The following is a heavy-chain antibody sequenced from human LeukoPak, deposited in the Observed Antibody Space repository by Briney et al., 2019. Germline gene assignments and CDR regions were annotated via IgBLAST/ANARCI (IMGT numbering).Heavy chain of an antibody. V-gene: IGHV4-59*11. D-gene: IGHD2/OR15-2a*01. CDR3: ARALVTPRSYYYYMDV. CDR2: IYYSGST. Sequence: PSETLSLTCTVSGVSISSHYWSWIRQPPGKGLEWIGYIYYSGSTNYNPSLKSRVTISVDTSKNQFSLKLSSVTAADTAVYYCARALVTPRSYYYYMDVWGKGTTVTVSS. CDR1: GVSISSHY. J-gene: IGHJ6*03.